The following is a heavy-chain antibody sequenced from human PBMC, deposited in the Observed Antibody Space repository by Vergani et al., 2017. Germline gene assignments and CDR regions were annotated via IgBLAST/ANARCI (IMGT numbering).Heavy chain of an antibody. CDR1: GGSFSGYY. V-gene: IGHV4-34*01. CDR3: ARGRYCSSTSCHYYYYYYGMDV. D-gene: IGHD2-2*01. J-gene: IGHJ6*02. CDR2: INHSGST. Sequence: QVQLPQWGAGLLKPSETLSLTCAVYGGSFSGYYWSWIRQPPGKGLEWIGEINHSGSTNYNPSLKSRVTISVDTSKNQFSLKLSSVTAADTAVYYCARGRYCSSTSCHYYYYYYGMDVWGQGTTVTVSS.